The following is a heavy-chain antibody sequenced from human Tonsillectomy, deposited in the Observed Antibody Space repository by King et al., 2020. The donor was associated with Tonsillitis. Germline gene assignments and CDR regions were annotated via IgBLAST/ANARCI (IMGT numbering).Heavy chain of an antibody. CDR1: GFTFSSYV. Sequence: VQLVESGGGVVQPGRSLRLSCAASGFTFSSYVMHWVRQAPGKGLEWVAVISYDGSNKYYADSVKGRFTISRDNSKNTLYLQMNSLRAEDTAVYYCAGDAVFYTGYDADFDYWGQGTLVTVSS. CDR2: ISYDGSNK. V-gene: IGHV3-30*01. J-gene: IGHJ4*02. D-gene: IGHD5-12*01. CDR3: AGDAVFYTGYDADFDY.